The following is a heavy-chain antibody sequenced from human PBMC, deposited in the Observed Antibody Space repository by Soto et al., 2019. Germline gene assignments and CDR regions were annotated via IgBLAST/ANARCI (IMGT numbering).Heavy chain of an antibody. CDR3: AKGAVVVTAIPLFDY. J-gene: IGHJ4*02. CDR2: ISYDGSNK. V-gene: IGHV3-30*18. D-gene: IGHD2-21*02. Sequence: VAVISYDGSNKYYADSVKGRFTISRDNSKNTLYLQMNSLRAEDTAVYYCAKGAVVVTAIPLFDYWGQGTLVTVSS.